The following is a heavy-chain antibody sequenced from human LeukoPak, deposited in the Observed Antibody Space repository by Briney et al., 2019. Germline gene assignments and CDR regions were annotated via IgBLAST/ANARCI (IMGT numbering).Heavy chain of an antibody. D-gene: IGHD5-18*01. J-gene: IGHJ4*02. CDR3: ARGGGIQLWSAVDY. Sequence: GRSLRLSCAASGFTFSSYAMHWVRQAPGKGLEWVAVISYDGSNKYYADSVKGRFTISRDNSRNTLYLQMNSLRAEDTAVYYCARGGGIQLWSAVDYWGQGTLVTVSS. V-gene: IGHV3-30*04. CDR1: GFTFSSYA. CDR2: ISYDGSNK.